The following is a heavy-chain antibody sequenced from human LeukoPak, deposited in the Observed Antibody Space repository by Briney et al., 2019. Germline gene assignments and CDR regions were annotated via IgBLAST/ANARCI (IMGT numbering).Heavy chain of an antibody. J-gene: IGHJ4*02. CDR2: FDPEDGET. CDR3: ATDLVLDGDYYFDY. D-gene: IGHD4-17*01. V-gene: IGHV1-24*01. Sequence: ASVRVSCKVSGYTLTELSMHWVRQAPGRGLEWMGGFDPEDGETIYAQKFQGRVTMTEDTSTDTAYMELSSLRSEDTAVYYCATDLVLDGDYYFDYWGQGTLVTVSS. CDR1: GYTLTELS.